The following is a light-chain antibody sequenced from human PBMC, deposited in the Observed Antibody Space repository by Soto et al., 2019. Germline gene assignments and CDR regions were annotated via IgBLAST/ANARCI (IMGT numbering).Light chain of an antibody. Sequence: DVVMTQSPLSLPVTLGQPASISCRSSQSLVYSYGCTFLNWVKQRPRQSPRRLIYKVSNRDSGVPDRISGSGSGTNFTLKISRVEPEDVGVYYYCMQDTHWPPTFGQGTKVEIK. J-gene: IGKJ1*01. CDR2: KVS. V-gene: IGKV2-30*01. CDR1: QSLVYSYGCTF. CDR3: MQDTHWPPT.